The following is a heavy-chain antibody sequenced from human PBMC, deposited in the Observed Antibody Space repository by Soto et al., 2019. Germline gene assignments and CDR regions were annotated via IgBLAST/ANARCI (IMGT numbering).Heavy chain of an antibody. J-gene: IGHJ4*02. Sequence: GGSLRLSCAASGFTFSAYEMNWVRQAPGKGLEWVSYISSSGNTIYYADSVKGRFTISRDNAKNSLFLQMNSLRVEDTAFYYCARSPFLECNWAQGTLVTVYS. D-gene: IGHD3-3*02. CDR3: ARSPFLECN. V-gene: IGHV3-48*03. CDR1: GFTFSAYE. CDR2: ISSSGNTI.